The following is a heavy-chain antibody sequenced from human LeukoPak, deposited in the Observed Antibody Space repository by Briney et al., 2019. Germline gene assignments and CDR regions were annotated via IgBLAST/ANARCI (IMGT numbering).Heavy chain of an antibody. CDR3: AKENYYDSSGYLR. CDR1: GFTFSSYW. J-gene: IGHJ4*02. CDR2: IKGDGSST. Sequence: GGSLRLSCAASGFTFSSYWMHWVRHTPGKGLVWVSRIKGDGSSTSYADSVKGRFTISRDNAKNALYLQMNSLRAEDTAVYYCAKENYYDSSGYLRWGQGTLVTVSS. V-gene: IGHV3-74*01. D-gene: IGHD3-22*01.